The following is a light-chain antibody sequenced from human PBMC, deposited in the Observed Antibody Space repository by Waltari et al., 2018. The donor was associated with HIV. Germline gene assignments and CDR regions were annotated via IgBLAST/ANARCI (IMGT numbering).Light chain of an antibody. CDR1: SGQVASYNL. V-gene: IGLV2-23*02. CDR3: CSYAGTNAFVV. Sequence: QSALTQPASVSGSPGQSITISCTGASGQVASYNLVSWYQQYPDKAPKLIIYEVTKRPSGISTRFSGSKSGNTASLTISGLQSEDEADYYSCSYAGTNAFVVFGGGTKLTVL. CDR2: EVT. J-gene: IGLJ2*01.